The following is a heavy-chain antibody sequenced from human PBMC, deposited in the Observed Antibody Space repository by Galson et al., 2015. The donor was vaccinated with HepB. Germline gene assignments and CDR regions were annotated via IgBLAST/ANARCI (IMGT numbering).Heavy chain of an antibody. CDR2: IWYDGSNK. V-gene: IGHV3-33*06. J-gene: IGHJ4*02. D-gene: IGHD3-9*01. Sequence: SLRLSCAASGFTFGSYGMHWVRQAPGKGLEWVAVIWYDGSNKYYADSVKGRFTISRDNSKNTLYLQMNSLRAEDTAVYYCAKGVRDIFLFDYWGQGTLVTVSS. CDR3: AKGVRDIFLFDY. CDR1: GFTFGSYG.